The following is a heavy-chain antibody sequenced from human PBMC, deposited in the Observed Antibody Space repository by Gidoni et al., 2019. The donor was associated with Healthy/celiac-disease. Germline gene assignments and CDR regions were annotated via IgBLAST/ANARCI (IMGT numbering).Heavy chain of an antibody. J-gene: IGHJ6*02. CDR3: AREIVGATVGMDV. D-gene: IGHD1-26*01. Sequence: QVQLVQSGAEVTKHGSSVKVSCKASGGTVSSYASSWVRQAPGQGLEWMGGIIPILGTANYAQKFQGRVTITADESTSTAYMELSSLRSEDTAVYYCAREIVGATVGMDVWGQGTTVTVSS. CDR1: GGTVSSYA. CDR2: IIPILGTA. V-gene: IGHV1-69*01.